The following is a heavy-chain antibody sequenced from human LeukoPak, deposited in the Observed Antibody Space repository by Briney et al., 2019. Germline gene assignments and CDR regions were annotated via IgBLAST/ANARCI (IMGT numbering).Heavy chain of an antibody. V-gene: IGHV5-10-1*01. J-gene: IGHJ6*04. D-gene: IGHD3-9*01. CDR1: GYSFTSYW. Sequence: GESLKISCKGSGYSFTSYWISWVRQMPGKGLEWMERIDPSDSYTNYSPSFQGHVTISADKSISTAYLQWSSLKASDTAIYYCARQDYEILTGSYGMGVWGKGTTVTVSS. CDR2: IDPSDSYT. CDR3: ARQDYEILTGSYGMGV.